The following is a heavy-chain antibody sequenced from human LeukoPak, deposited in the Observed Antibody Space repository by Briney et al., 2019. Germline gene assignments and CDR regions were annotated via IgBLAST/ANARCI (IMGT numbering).Heavy chain of an antibody. CDR2: IYTSGST. CDR3: ASQPYSGWYNWFDP. V-gene: IGHV4-61*02. CDR1: GGSISSGSYY. Sequence: SETLSLTCTVSGGSISSGSYYWSWIRQPAGKGLEWIGRIYTSGSTNYNPSLKSRVTISVDTSKNQFSLKLSSVTAADTAVYYCASQPYSGWYNWFDPWGQGTLVAVSS. D-gene: IGHD6-19*01. J-gene: IGHJ5*02.